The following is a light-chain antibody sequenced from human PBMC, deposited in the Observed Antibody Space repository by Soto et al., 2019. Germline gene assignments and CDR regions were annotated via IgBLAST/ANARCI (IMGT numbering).Light chain of an antibody. CDR3: QQYYSSLT. Sequence: DIVMTQYPDSLSVSLGERATINCKSSQTVFHSSYNKDFLAWYQQKPGQPPKLLFYWASTRESGVPARFSGGGSGTDFSLTISSLQPEDVAVYYCQQYYSSLTFGQGTKLEIK. CDR2: WAS. V-gene: IGKV4-1*01. CDR1: QTVFHSSYNKDF. J-gene: IGKJ2*01.